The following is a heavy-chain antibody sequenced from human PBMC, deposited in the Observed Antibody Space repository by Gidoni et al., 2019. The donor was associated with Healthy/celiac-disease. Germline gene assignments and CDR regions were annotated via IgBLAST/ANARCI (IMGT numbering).Heavy chain of an antibody. CDR3: ALSSGPRPNFDY. J-gene: IGHJ4*02. Sequence: QITLKESGPTLVKPTPTLMLTCNFPGFSRSTSGVGVGWIRQPPGKALAWLALIYWDDDNRYSPSLTGRLTITKDTAKNQVVLTMTNMDPVDTATYYCALSSGPRPNFDYWGQGTLVTVSS. CDR2: IYWDDDN. D-gene: IGHD2-8*02. CDR1: GFSRSTSGVG. V-gene: IGHV2-5*02.